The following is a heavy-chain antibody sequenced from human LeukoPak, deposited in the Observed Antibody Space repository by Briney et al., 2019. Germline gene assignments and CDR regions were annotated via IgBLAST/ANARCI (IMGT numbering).Heavy chain of an antibody. Sequence: ASVKVSCKASGYTFTSYAMHWVRQAPGQRLEWMGWINAGNGNTKYSQEFQGRVTITRDTSASTAYMELSSLRSEDMAVYYCASSVDTAMEFDYWGQGTLVTVSS. CDR2: INAGNGNT. D-gene: IGHD5-18*01. V-gene: IGHV1-3*03. J-gene: IGHJ4*02. CDR3: ASSVDTAMEFDY. CDR1: GYTFTSYA.